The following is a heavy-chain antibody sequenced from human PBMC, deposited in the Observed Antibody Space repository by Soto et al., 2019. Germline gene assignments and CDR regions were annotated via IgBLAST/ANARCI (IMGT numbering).Heavy chain of an antibody. CDR3: ARGGNWAVYYYYGMDV. CDR2: ISSSGSTI. V-gene: IGHV3-48*03. CDR1: GFTFSSYE. D-gene: IGHD1-1*01. Sequence: GGSLRLSCAASGFTFSSYEMSWVRQAPGKGLEWVSYISSSGSTIYYADSVKGRFTISRDNAKNSLYLQMNSLRAEDTAVYYCARGGNWAVYYYYGMDVWGQGTTVTVSS. J-gene: IGHJ6*02.